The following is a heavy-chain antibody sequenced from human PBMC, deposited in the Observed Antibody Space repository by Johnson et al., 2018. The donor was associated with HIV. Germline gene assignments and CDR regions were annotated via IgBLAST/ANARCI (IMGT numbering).Heavy chain of an antibody. CDR2: IWYDGSNK. J-gene: IGHJ3*02. CDR3: ARVKQQVVVYAEDAFDI. V-gene: IGHV3-30*04. Sequence: QVQLVESGGGVVQPGRSLRLSCAASGFTFSSYAMHWVRQAPGKGLEWVAVIWYDGSNKYYADSVKGRFTISRDNSKNTLYLQMNSLRAEDTAVYYCARVKQQVVVYAEDAFDIWGQGTMVTVSS. D-gene: IGHD2-8*02. CDR1: GFTFSSYA.